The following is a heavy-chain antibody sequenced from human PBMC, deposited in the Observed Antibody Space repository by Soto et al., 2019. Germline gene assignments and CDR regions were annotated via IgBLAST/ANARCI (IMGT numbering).Heavy chain of an antibody. CDR2: ISWNSGTI. D-gene: IGHD3-10*01. J-gene: IGHJ4*02. CDR3: ARDVWSRASGPPDS. V-gene: IGHV3-9*01. CDR1: GFSFDDYA. Sequence: GGSLRLSYAASGFSFDDYAMHWVRQAPGKGLEWVTGISWNSGTIGYADSVKGRFTISRDNAKNSLYLQMNSLRAEDTALYYCARDVWSRASGPPDSWGQGTLVTVSS.